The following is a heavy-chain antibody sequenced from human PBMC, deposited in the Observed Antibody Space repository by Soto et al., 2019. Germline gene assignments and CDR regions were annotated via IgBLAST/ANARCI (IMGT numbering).Heavy chain of an antibody. CDR3: ARVEYSSSSITMVRGVNFDY. D-gene: IGHD3-10*01. J-gene: IGHJ4*02. CDR1: GGSISSSNW. V-gene: IGHV4-4*02. CDR2: IYHSGST. Sequence: PSETLSLTCAVSGGSISSSNWWSWVRQPPGKGLEWIGEIYHSGSTNYNPSLKSRVTISVDKSKNQFSLKLSSVTAADTAVYYCARVEYSSSSITMVRGVNFDYWGQGTLVTVS.